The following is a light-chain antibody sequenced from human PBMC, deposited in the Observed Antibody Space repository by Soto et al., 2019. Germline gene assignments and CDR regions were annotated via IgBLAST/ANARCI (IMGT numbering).Light chain of an antibody. J-gene: IGLJ1*01. Sequence: QSVLTQPASVSGSPGQSITISCTGTISDVGGYNYVSWYQQHPGKAPKLMIFDVSNRPSGVSNRFSGSKSGYTASLTISGLQAEDEAEYYCSSYTSSSTYVFGTGTKLTVL. V-gene: IGLV2-14*03. CDR3: SSYTSSSTYV. CDR2: DVS. CDR1: ISDVGGYNY.